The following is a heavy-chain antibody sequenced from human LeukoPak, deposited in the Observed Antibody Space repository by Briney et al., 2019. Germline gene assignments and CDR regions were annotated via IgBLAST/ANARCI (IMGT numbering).Heavy chain of an antibody. J-gene: IGHJ4*02. CDR2: INPNSGGT. CDR1: GYTFTGYY. V-gene: IGHV1-2*06. D-gene: IGHD3-22*01. CDR3: ARGDSRWLHEG. Sequence: ASVKVSCKASGYTFTGYYMHWVRQAPGQGLEWMGRINPNSGGTSYAQKFQGRVTMTRDTSISTAYMELSRLRSDDTAVYYCARGDSRWLHEGWGQGTLVTVSS.